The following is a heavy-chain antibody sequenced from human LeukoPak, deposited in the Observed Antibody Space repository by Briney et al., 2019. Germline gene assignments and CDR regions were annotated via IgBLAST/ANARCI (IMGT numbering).Heavy chain of an antibody. CDR3: ARDLRRDCGGDCYDDDY. CDR2: INPSGGST. J-gene: IGHJ4*02. Sequence: ASVKVSCKASGYTFTSYYMHWVRQAPGQGLEWMGIINPSGGSTSYAQKFQGRVTMTRDTSTSTVYMELSSLRSEATAVYYCARDLRRDCGGDCYDDDYWGQGTLVTVSS. V-gene: IGHV1-46*01. CDR1: GYTFTSYY. D-gene: IGHD2-21*02.